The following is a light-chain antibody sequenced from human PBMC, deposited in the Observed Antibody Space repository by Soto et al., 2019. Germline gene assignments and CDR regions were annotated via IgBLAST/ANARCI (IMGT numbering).Light chain of an antibody. CDR3: QQSYSTLRT. J-gene: IGKJ1*01. Sequence: DIPMTQSPSSLSASVGDRVTITCRASQSISSYLNWYQQKPGKAPKLLIYDASSLESGVPSRFSGSGSGTDFTLTISSLQPEDFATYYCQQSYSTLRTFGQGTKVEIK. V-gene: IGKV1-39*01. CDR1: QSISSY. CDR2: DAS.